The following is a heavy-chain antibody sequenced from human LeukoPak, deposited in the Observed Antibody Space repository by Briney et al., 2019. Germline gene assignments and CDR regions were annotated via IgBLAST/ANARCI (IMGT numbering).Heavy chain of an antibody. CDR1: GASITGHH. J-gene: IGHJ5*02. V-gene: IGHV4-59*11. CDR3: VKVGYGSGTWGWFDP. Sequence: SETLSLTCTVTGASITGHHWSWIRQPPGKGLECIGYIYPGGSIDYSPSLKSRTSISGDSSKSLLSLNLTSVTAADTAMYYCVKVGYGSGTWGWFDPWGQGTLVSVSA. D-gene: IGHD3-10*01. CDR2: IYPGGSI.